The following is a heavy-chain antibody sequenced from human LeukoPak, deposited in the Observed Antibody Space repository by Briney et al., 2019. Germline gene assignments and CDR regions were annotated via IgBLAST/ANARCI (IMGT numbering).Heavy chain of an antibody. J-gene: IGHJ5*02. CDR3: AKDLNYYGPGSYVSWFDP. D-gene: IGHD3-10*01. Sequence: GGSLRLSCAASGFTFSSYAMSWVRQAPGKGLEWVSAISGSGGSTYYADSVKGRFTISRDNSKNTLYLQMNSLRAEDTAIYYCAKDLNYYGPGSYVSWFDPWGQGTLVTVSS. CDR2: ISGSGGST. V-gene: IGHV3-23*01. CDR1: GFTFSSYA.